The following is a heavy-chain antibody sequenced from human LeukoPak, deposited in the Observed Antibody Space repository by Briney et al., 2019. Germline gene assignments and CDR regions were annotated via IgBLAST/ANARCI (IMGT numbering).Heavy chain of an antibody. J-gene: IGHJ4*02. V-gene: IGHV4-34*01. CDR2: INHSGST. CDR3: ARGPPRYYDFWSGYYYYFDY. D-gene: IGHD3-3*01. Sequence: SETLSLTCAVYGGSFSDYFWSWIRQPPGKGLEWIGEINHSGSTNYNPSLKSRVTISVDTSKNQFSLKLSSVTAADTAVYYCARGPPRYYDFWSGYYYYFDYWGQGTLVTVSS. CDR1: GGSFSDYF.